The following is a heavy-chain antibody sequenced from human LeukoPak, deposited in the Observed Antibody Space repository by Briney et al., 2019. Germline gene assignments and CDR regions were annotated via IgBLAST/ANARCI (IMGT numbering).Heavy chain of an antibody. V-gene: IGHV4-34*01. CDR1: GGSFSGYY. J-gene: IGHJ5*02. Sequence: NPSETLSLTCAVYGGSFSGYYWSWIRQPPGKGLEWIGEINHSGSTNYNPSLKSRVTISVDTSKNQFSLKLSSVTAADTAVYYCARALRGVPSITTVTTWFDPWGQGTLVTVSS. CDR3: ARALRGVPSITTVTTWFDP. D-gene: IGHD4-17*01. CDR2: INHSGST.